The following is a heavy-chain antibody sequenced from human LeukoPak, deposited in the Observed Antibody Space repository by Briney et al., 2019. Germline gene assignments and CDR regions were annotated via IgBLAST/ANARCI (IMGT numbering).Heavy chain of an antibody. CDR3: ARPRAYDSRDLDY. Sequence: PGGSLRLSCAASGFTFSNYNMNWVRQAPGKGLEWVSYISSRNTPIFYADSVKGRFTISRDNAKNSLYLQTNSLRAEDTAVYYCARPRAYDSRDLDYWGQGTLVTVSS. V-gene: IGHV3-48*04. CDR1: GFTFSNYN. CDR2: ISSRNTPI. J-gene: IGHJ4*02. D-gene: IGHD3-16*01.